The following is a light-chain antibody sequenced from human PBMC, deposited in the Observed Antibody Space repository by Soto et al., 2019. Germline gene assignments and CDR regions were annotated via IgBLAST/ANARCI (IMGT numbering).Light chain of an antibody. J-gene: IGKJ1*01. Sequence: ILLTHSPATLSVSPGERATLSCRASQRVSNNYLAWYQQKPGQAPRLLIYGASNRATGIPDRFSGSGSGTDFTLTISRLEPDDFAVYYCQQYGSSGTFGQGTKVDIK. CDR1: QRVSNNY. V-gene: IGKV3-20*01. CDR2: GAS. CDR3: QQYGSSGT.